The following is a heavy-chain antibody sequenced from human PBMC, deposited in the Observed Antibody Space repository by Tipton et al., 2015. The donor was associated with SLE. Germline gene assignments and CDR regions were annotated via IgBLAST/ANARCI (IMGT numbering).Heavy chain of an antibody. J-gene: IGHJ2*01. CDR2: VYSAGNT. CDR1: GFTVSNTY. Sequence: SLRLSCADSGFTVSNTYMSWVRQAPGKGLDWVSIVYSAGNTYYADSVKGRFTISSAMSSNTVFLQMNSLRTEDTAVYYCARVGSTSFGNYFFDLWRRGALVTVSS. CDR3: ARVGSTSFGNYFFDL. D-gene: IGHD2/OR15-2a*01. V-gene: IGHV3-53*05.